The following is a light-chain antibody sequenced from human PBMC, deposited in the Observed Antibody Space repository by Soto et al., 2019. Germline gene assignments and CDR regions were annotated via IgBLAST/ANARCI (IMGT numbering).Light chain of an antibody. CDR1: QAIGNY. Sequence: DIQMTQSLSSLSASVGDRVSITCRASQAIGNYVAWYQQKPGKVPKLLIFPASTLQSGVPSRFSGGGSGTDFTLTISSLQPEDVATYYCQNCNQVPFTFGPGSRVDI. J-gene: IGKJ3*01. V-gene: IGKV1-27*01. CDR3: QNCNQVPFT. CDR2: PAS.